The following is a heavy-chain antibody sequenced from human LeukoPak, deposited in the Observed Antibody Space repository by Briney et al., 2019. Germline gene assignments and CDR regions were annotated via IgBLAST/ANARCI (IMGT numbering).Heavy chain of an antibody. J-gene: IGHJ4*02. CDR2: INPSGGST. D-gene: IGHD3-22*01. V-gene: IGHV1-46*01. Sequence: ASVKVSCKASGYTFTSYYMHWVRQAPGQGLEWMGIINPSGGSTSYAQKFQGRVTMTRDTSTSTVYMELSSLRSKDTAVYYCARDPHYYDSSGSWYYFDYWGQGTLVTVSS. CDR3: ARDPHYYDSSGSWYYFDY. CDR1: GYTFTSYY.